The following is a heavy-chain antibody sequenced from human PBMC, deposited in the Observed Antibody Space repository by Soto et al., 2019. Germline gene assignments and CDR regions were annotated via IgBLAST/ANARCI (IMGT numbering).Heavy chain of an antibody. V-gene: IGHV4-34*01. CDR3: ASGNYYGSGNSGMDV. CDR2: ITHSGST. J-gene: IGHJ6*02. Sequence: SETLSLTCAVYGGSFSDYYWSWLRQPPEMGLEWIGEITHSGSTTYNPSLKSRLTISVDTSKNQFSLKLSSVTAADTAVYYCASGNYYGSGNSGMDVWGQGTTVTVSS. CDR1: GGSFSDYY. D-gene: IGHD3-10*01.